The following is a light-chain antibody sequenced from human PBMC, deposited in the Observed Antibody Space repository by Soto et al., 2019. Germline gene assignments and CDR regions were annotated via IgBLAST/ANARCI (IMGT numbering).Light chain of an antibody. CDR2: DVS. CDR1: STGVGGYNY. CDR3: SSYTSSSTRV. J-gene: IGLJ1*01. V-gene: IGLV2-14*01. Sequence: QSALTQPASGSGSPGQSVTNSCTGTSTGVGGYNYVSWYQRHPGKAPKLMIYDVSNRPSGVSNRFSGSKSGNTASLTISGLQAEDEADYYCSSYTSSSTRVFGTGTKVTVL.